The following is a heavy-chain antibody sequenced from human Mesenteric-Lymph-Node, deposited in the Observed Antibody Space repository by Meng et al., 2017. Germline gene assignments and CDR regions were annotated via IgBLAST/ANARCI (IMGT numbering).Heavy chain of an antibody. CDR3: ARRGKYPDY. CDR1: GYSISSGYY. J-gene: IGHJ4*02. V-gene: IGHV4-38-2*01. Sequence: SETLSLTCAVSGYSISSGYYWGWIRQPPGKGLEWIGSFYHSGTTSYNPSLKSRVTISVDTSKNQFSLKLSSVTAADTAVYYCARRGKYPDYWGQGTLVTVFS. D-gene: IGHD3-16*01. CDR2: FYHSGTT.